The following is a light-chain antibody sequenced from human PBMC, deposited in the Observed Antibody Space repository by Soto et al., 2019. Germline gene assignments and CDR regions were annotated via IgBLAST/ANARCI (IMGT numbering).Light chain of an antibody. V-gene: IGKV3-11*01. Sequence: EIVLTQSPATLSLSPGERATLSCRASQSVSSYLAWYQQKPGQAPRLLIYDASNRATGIPARFIGSGSGTDFTLTISSLEPEDFAVYYCQQRSNLPRTFGQGTKLEIK. J-gene: IGKJ2*01. CDR1: QSVSSY. CDR2: DAS. CDR3: QQRSNLPRT.